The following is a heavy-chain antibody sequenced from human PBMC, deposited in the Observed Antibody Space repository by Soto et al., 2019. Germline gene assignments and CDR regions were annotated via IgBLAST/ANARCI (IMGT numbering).Heavy chain of an antibody. CDR2: IVVGIGNT. CDR3: AAAYNYDLFYFDY. CDR1: GFTFTSSA. J-gene: IGHJ4*02. D-gene: IGHD3-3*01. Sequence: SVKVSCKASGFTFTSSAVQWVRQARGQRLEWIGWIVVGIGNTNYAQKFQERVTITRDMSTSTAYMELSSLRSEDTAVYYCAAAYNYDLFYFDYWGQGTLVTVSS. V-gene: IGHV1-58*01.